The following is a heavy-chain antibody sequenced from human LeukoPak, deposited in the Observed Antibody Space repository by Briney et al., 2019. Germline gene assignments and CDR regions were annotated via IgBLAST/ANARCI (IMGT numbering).Heavy chain of an antibody. D-gene: IGHD2-15*01. J-gene: IGHJ4*02. Sequence: SETLSLTCTVSGGSVISGSYYWSWIRPPPGQGLEWVGDIYYSGSTNYNPSLKSRGTISVDTSKNQFSLKLSSVTAADTAVYYCASYCSGGSCYHHWGQGTLVTVSS. V-gene: IGHV4-61*01. CDR3: ASYCSGGSCYHH. CDR2: IYYSGST. CDR1: GGSVISGSYY.